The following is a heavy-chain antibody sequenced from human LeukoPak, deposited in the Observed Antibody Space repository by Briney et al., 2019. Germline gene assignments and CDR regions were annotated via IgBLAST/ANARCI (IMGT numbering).Heavy chain of an antibody. V-gene: IGHV1-69*05. D-gene: IGHD6-6*01. J-gene: IGHJ6*03. CDR2: IIPIFGTA. CDR3: ARDGQLPRTGPNYYYYMDV. CDR1: GGTFSSYA. Sequence: GASVKVSCXASGGTFSSYAISWVRLAPGQGLEWMGGIIPIFGTANYAQKFQGRVTITTDESTSTAYMELSSLRSEDTAVYYCARDGQLPRTGPNYYYYMDVWGKGTTVTVSS.